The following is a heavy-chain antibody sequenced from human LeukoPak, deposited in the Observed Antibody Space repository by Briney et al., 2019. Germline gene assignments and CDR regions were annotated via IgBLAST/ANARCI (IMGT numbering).Heavy chain of an antibody. V-gene: IGHV3-15*01. J-gene: IGHJ4*02. CDR1: GFTFSNAW. CDR3: TKARPSMVRPETCEFDY. D-gene: IGHD3-10*01. CDR2: IQSKTDGGTT. Sequence: GGSLRLSCAASGFTFSNAWMSWVRQAPGKGLEWVGRIQSKTDGGTTDYAAPVKGRFTISRDDSKNTLYLQMNSLKTEDTAVYYCTKARPSMVRPETCEFDYWGQGTLVTVSS.